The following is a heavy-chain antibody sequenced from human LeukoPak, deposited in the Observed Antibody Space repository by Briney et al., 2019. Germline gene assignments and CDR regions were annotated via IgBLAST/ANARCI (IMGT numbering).Heavy chain of an antibody. Sequence: PSETLSLTCAVYGGSFSGYYWSWIRQPPGEGLEWIGEINHSGSTNYNPSLKSRVTISVDTSKNQFSLKLSSVTAADTAVYYCATHRTMIVVVKALNWFDPWGQGTLVTVSS. D-gene: IGHD3-22*01. V-gene: IGHV4-34*01. CDR1: GGSFSGYY. CDR2: INHSGST. CDR3: ATHRTMIVVVKALNWFDP. J-gene: IGHJ5*02.